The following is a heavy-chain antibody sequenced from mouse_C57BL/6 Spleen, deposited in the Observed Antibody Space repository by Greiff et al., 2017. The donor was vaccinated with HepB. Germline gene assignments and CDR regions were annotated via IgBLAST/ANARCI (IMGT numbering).Heavy chain of an antibody. D-gene: IGHD1-1*01. Sequence: QVQLQQSGAELVKPGASVKLSCKASGYTFTSYWMHWVKQRPGQGLEWIGMIHPNSGSTNYNEKFKSKATLTVDKSSSTAYMQLSSLTSEDSAVYYCARPPLYGSSSWFAYWGQGTLVTVSA. CDR3: ARPPLYGSSSWFAY. V-gene: IGHV1-64*01. J-gene: IGHJ3*01. CDR2: IHPNSGST. CDR1: GYTFTSYW.